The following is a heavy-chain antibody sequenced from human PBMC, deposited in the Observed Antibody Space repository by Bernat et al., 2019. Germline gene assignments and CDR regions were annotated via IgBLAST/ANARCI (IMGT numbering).Heavy chain of an antibody. CDR2: IYYSGST. V-gene: IGHV4-39*01. Sequence: QLQLQESGPGLVKPSETLSLTCTVSGGSISSSSYYWGWIRQPPGKGLEWIGSIYYSGSTYYNPSLKCRVTISVDTSKNQFSLKLSSVTAADTAVYYCARRRGGYDWGPNWFDPWGQGTLVTVSS. CDR1: GGSISSSSYY. D-gene: IGHD5-12*01. CDR3: ARRRGGYDWGPNWFDP. J-gene: IGHJ5*02.